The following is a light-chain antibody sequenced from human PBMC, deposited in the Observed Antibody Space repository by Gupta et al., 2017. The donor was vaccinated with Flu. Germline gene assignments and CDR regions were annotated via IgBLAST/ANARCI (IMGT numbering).Light chain of an antibody. CDR1: QSIKSH. J-gene: IGKJ2*01. Sequence: ERVSIPYRASQSIKSHVNWYQQKPGQAPTLLIYTSSSLRAGVPSRFNGGGSGTDFTLTIASLQPEDFTSYFCQQTYSTPYTFGQGTKLQIK. V-gene: IGKV1-39*01. CDR2: TSS. CDR3: QQTYSTPYT.